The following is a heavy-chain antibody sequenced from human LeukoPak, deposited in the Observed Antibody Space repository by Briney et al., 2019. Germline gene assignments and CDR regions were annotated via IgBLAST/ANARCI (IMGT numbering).Heavy chain of an antibody. Sequence: ASVKVSCKASGYTFTGYYIHWVRQAPGQGLEWMGRINPNSGGTNYAQKFQGRVTMTRDTSISTAYMELSRPRSDDTAVYYCARDPGATTNSFDYWGQGTLVTVSS. CDR1: GYTFTGYY. V-gene: IGHV1-2*06. D-gene: IGHD1-1*01. CDR3: ARDPGATTNSFDY. J-gene: IGHJ4*02. CDR2: INPNSGGT.